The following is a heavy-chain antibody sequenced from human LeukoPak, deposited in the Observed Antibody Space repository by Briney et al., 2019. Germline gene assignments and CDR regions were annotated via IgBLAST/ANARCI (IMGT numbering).Heavy chain of an antibody. Sequence: ASVKVSCKASGYTITSYYMHWVRQAPGQGLEWMGIINPSGGSTSYAQKFQGRVTMTRDTSTSTVYMELSSLRSEDTAVYYCASGGGITGTTGAFDIWGQGTMVTVSS. V-gene: IGHV1-46*01. D-gene: IGHD1-20*01. J-gene: IGHJ3*02. CDR2: INPSGGST. CDR1: GYTITSYY. CDR3: ASGGGITGTTGAFDI.